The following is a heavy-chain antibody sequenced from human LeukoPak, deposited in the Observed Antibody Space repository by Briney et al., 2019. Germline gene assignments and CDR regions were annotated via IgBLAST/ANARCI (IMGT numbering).Heavy chain of an antibody. D-gene: IGHD2-21*02. V-gene: IGHV1-69*13. CDR3: ARAGYCGGDCYFGY. CDR1: GYTFTSSG. CDR2: IIPIFGTA. Sequence: SVKVSCKASGYTFTSSGVSWVRQAPGQGHEWMGWIIPIFGTANYAQKFQGRVTITADESTSTAYMELSSLRSEDTAVYYCARAGYCGGDCYFGYWGQGTLVTVSS. J-gene: IGHJ4*02.